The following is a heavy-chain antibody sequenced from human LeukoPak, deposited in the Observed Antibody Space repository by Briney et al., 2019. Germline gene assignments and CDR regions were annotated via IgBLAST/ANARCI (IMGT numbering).Heavy chain of an antibody. D-gene: IGHD6-19*01. Sequence: SETLSLTCTVSGGSISSSSYYWGWIRHPPGKGLEWIGSIYYSGSTYYNPSLKSRVTISVDTSKNQFSLKLSSVTAADTAVYYCARHKGGAVAMIDYWGQGTLVTVSS. CDR2: IYYSGST. CDR3: ARHKGGAVAMIDY. V-gene: IGHV4-39*01. CDR1: GGSISSSSYY. J-gene: IGHJ4*02.